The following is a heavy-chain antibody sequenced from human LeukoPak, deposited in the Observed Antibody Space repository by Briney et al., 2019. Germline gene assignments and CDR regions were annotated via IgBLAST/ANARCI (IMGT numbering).Heavy chain of an antibody. CDR1: GDSVPSNSAT. D-gene: IGHD3-16*01. CDR2: TYHRSKWYN. V-gene: IGHV6-1*01. J-gene: IGHJ4*02. CDR3: AREGSDGYLFDY. Sequence: SQTLSLTCAISGDSVPSNSATWDWIRQSPSRGLEWLGRTYHRSKWYNDYAVSVKTRVTINPDTSKDQFSLQLNSVTPEDTAVYYCAREGSDGYLFDYWGQGSLVIVSS.